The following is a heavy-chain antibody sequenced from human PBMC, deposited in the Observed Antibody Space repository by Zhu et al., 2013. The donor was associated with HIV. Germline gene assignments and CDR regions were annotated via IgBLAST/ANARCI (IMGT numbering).Heavy chain of an antibody. CDR3: ARRITMVRGVITLFDY. J-gene: IGHJ4*02. CDR2: IYHSGST. CDR1: DYSISSGYY. V-gene: IGHV4-38-2*01. D-gene: IGHD3-10*01. Sequence: QVQLQESGPGLVKPSETLSLTCDVSDYSISSGYYWGWIRQPPGKGLEWIGSIYHSGSTYYNPSLQSRLTISVDKSKNQFSLKLSSVTAADTAVYYCARRITMVRGVITLFDYWGQGTLVTVSS.